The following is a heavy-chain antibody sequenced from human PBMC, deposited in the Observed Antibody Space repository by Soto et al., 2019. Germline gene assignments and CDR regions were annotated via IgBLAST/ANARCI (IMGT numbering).Heavy chain of an antibody. D-gene: IGHD3-22*01. CDR3: ARDGSYDSSGIDY. Sequence: SETLSLTCTVSGGSISSGGYYWSWIRQHPGKGLEWIGYIYYSGSTYYNPSLKSRVTISVDTSKNQFSLKLSSVTAADTAVYYCARDGSYDSSGIDYWGQGTLVTVPQ. J-gene: IGHJ4*02. CDR1: GGSISSGGYY. CDR2: IYYSGST. V-gene: IGHV4-31*03.